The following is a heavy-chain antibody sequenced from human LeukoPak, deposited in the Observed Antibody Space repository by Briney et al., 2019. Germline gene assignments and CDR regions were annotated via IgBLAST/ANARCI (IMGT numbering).Heavy chain of an antibody. J-gene: IGHJ4*02. CDR1: GVTFSRYN. V-gene: IGHV3-21*01. CDR2: ISSTSMYI. CDR3: ARVDCSDSNCYLDY. D-gene: IGHD2-15*01. Sequence: GGSLRLSCAVSGVTFSRYNMNWGREAPGEGLEWGSSISSTSMYIFYADSVKGRFTISSDNAKNSLFLQMDSLRAEDTAMYYCARVDCSDSNCYLDYWGQGTLVTVSS.